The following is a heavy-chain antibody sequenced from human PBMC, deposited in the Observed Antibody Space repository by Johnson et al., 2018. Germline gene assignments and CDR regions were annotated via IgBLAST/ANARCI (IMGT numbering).Heavy chain of an antibody. J-gene: IGHJ3*02. V-gene: IGHV3-30*18. CDR3: AKYHDGNSGAFDI. D-gene: IGHD4-23*01. Sequence: QVQLVQSGGGVVQPGRSLRLSCAASGFSFSNYGMHWVRQAPGKGLEWVAVISYDVSNKYYADSVKGRFTISRDNSKNTLYLQMNSLRNQDTAVYYCAKYHDGNSGAFDIWGQGTMVTVSS. CDR1: GFSFSNYG. CDR2: ISYDVSNK.